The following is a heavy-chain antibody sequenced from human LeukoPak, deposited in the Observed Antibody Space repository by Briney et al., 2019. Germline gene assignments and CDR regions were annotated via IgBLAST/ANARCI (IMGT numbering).Heavy chain of an antibody. CDR1: GFTFSSYG. J-gene: IGHJ4*02. V-gene: IGHV3-30*18. D-gene: IGHD6-19*01. Sequence: GGSLRLSCAASGFTFSSYGMHWVRQAPGKGLKWVAVISYDGSNKYYADSVKGRFTISRDNSKNTLYLQMNSLRAEDTAVYYCAKDSGIAVAGIFDYWGQGTLVTVSS. CDR3: AKDSGIAVAGIFDY. CDR2: ISYDGSNK.